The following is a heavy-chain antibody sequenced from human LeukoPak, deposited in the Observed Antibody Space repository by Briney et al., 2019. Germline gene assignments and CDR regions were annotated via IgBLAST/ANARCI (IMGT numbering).Heavy chain of an antibody. CDR3: ARGRRIVVLPGRGYFDL. CDR1: GDSISSSSYY. CDR2: IYYAGST. D-gene: IGHD4/OR15-4a*01. Sequence: SETLSLTCTVSGDSISSSSYYWSWIRVPPGRGLEWIGSIYYAGSTYYNPSLKSRVTLSVDTSTNHFSLNIKSVTAADTAMYYCARGRRIVVLPGRGYFDLWGRGTLVTVSS. J-gene: IGHJ2*01. V-gene: IGHV4-39*02.